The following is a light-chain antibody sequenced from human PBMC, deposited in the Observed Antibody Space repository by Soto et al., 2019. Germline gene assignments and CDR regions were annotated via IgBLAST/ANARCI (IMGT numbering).Light chain of an antibody. J-gene: IGLJ7*01. CDR3: QSYDSSQSGWV. CDR2: GNT. V-gene: IGLV1-40*01. Sequence: QSVLTQPPSVSGAPGQTVTISCTGATFDVRWYQQFPGAAPIVLIYGNTNRPSGVPDRFSGSKSGTSASLAIAGLQAEDEGDYYCQSYDSSQSGWVFGGGTQLTVL. CDR1: TFD.